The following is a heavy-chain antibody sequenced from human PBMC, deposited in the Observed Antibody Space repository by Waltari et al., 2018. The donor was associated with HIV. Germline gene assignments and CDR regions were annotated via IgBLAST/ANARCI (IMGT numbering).Heavy chain of an antibody. CDR1: GASISSRTYY. Sequence: QLKLLQSGPRLVKPSETLSLTCSVSGASISSRTYYWGWIRQPPGKGLQYLGSMYYCGSTYYNPSLNSRLTLSADTSKNQFSLRLNSVTAADTAVYYCARHYAWFDILTGSPPTYYFDSWGPGSLVTVS. D-gene: IGHD3-9*01. CDR2: MYYCGST. CDR3: ARHYAWFDILTGSPPTYYFDS. V-gene: IGHV4-39*01. J-gene: IGHJ4*02.